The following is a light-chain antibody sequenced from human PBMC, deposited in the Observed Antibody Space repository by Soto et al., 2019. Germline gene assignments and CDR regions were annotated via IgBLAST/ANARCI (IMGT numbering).Light chain of an antibody. Sequence: IVLTHSPGTLSLSPWERATLSCRASQSVSSSYLAWYQQKPGQAPRLLIYGASSRATGIPDRFSGSGSGTDFTLTISRLEPEDFAVYYCQQYGSSPLTFGGGTKVDIK. CDR1: QSVSSSY. V-gene: IGKV3-20*01. J-gene: IGKJ4*01. CDR2: GAS. CDR3: QQYGSSPLT.